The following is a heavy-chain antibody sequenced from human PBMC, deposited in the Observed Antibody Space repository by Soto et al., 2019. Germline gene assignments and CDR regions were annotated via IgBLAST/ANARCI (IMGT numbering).Heavy chain of an antibody. D-gene: IGHD2-8*01. J-gene: IGHJ5*02. Sequence: QVQLVQSGAEVKKPGASVKVSCKASGYTFTSYGISWVRQAPGQGLEWMGWINAYNGNTNYAQKLQGRVTMTTDTSASTADMELRSLRSDDKAVYYWAGVVPPFVPWGQGTLVTVSS. CDR2: INAYNGNT. V-gene: IGHV1-18*01. CDR1: GYTFTSYG. CDR3: AGVVPPFVP.